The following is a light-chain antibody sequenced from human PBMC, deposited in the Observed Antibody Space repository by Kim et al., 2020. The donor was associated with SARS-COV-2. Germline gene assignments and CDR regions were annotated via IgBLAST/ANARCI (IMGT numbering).Light chain of an antibody. CDR2: GAS. V-gene: IGKV1-39*01. Sequence: SALLGDIVPITCRASQSMSIDLHCYQQNRGKAPNSRIYGASSWQVGVPSRFSGSGLGTGFTLPISSLQPEDFAVNYCQHSAITPYTFGQGTKL. CDR1: QSMSID. J-gene: IGKJ2*01. CDR3: QHSAITPYT.